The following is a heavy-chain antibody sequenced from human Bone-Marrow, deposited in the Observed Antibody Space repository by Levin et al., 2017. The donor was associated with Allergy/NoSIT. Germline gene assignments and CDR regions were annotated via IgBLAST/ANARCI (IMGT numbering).Heavy chain of an antibody. Sequence: GESLKISCAASGFTFSSYLMSWVRQAPGKGLEWVANIKQDGSEKYYVDSLKGRFSISRDNTRKSVSLQISNLRAEDTAVYYCARDSFSTSSGLDYYYGLDVWGQGTTVTV. CDR3: ARDSFSTSSGLDYYYGLDV. D-gene: IGHD2-2*01. CDR1: GFTFSSYL. CDR2: IKQDGSEK. J-gene: IGHJ6*02. V-gene: IGHV3-7*01.